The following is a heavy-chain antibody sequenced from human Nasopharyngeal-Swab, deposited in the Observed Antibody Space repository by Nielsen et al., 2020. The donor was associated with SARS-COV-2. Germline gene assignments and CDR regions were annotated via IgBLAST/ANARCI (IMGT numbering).Heavy chain of an antibody. CDR3: AKDASMDFWSGYVAYGMDV. V-gene: IGHV3-9*01. CDR2: ISWNSGSI. D-gene: IGHD3-3*01. J-gene: IGHJ6*02. Sequence: SLKISCAASGFTFDDYAMHWVRQAPGKGLEWVSGISWNSGSIGYADSVKGRFTISRDNAKNSLYLQMNSLRAEDTALYYCAKDASMDFWSGYVAYGMDVWGQGTTVTVSS. CDR1: GFTFDDYA.